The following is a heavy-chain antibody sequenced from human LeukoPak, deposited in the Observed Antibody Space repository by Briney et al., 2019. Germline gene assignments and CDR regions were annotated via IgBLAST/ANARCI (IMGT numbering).Heavy chain of an antibody. J-gene: IGHJ3*02. V-gene: IGHV3-72*01. D-gene: IGHD1-1*01. CDR2: IRNKARSYDT. CDR3: SRGYGTGTPDACDI. CDR1: GFTFSDHF. Sequence: GGFLRLSCAASGFTFSDHFMDWVRQAPGKGLEWVGRIRNKARSYDTEYAASVKGSFTISRDDSKNSLWLQMNSLKTEDTAVYYCSRGYGTGTPDACDIWGQGTKVTVSS.